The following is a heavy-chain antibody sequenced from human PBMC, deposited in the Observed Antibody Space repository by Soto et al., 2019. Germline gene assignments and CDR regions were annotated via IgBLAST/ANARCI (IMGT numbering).Heavy chain of an antibody. CDR3: AKVNAVTSPFDS. Sequence: EVQLLESGGGLVQPGGSLRLSYAASGFTFSSYALSWVRQAPGKGLEWVSAFSGSGGSTYYADSVKGRFTISRDNAKSTLYRQMTSVRAEDTAVYYCAKVNAVTSPFDSWGQGTLVTVSS. D-gene: IGHD4-17*01. J-gene: IGHJ4*02. CDR2: FSGSGGST. V-gene: IGHV3-23*01. CDR1: GFTFSSYA.